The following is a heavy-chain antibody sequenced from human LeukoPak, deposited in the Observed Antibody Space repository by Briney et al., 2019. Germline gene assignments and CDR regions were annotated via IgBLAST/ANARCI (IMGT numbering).Heavy chain of an antibody. V-gene: IGHV1-69*05. Sequence: SVKVSCKASGGTFSSYAISWVRQAPGQGLEWMGRIIPIFGTANYAQKFQCRVTITTDESTSTAYMELSSLRSEDTAVYYCATTPGDIVAPQAAAGPDYWGQGTLVTVSS. J-gene: IGHJ4*02. D-gene: IGHD5-12*01. CDR3: ATTPGDIVAPQAAAGPDY. CDR2: IIPIFGTA. CDR1: GGTFSSYA.